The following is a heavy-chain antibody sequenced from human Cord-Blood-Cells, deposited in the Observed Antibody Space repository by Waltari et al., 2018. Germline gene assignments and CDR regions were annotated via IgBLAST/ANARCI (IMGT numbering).Heavy chain of an antibody. CDR1: GGSFSGYY. Sequence: QVQLQQWGAGLLKPSETLSLTCAVYGGSFSGYYWSWIRQPPGKGLEWIGEINQSGSTNYNPSLKSRVTISVDTSKNQFSLKLSSVTAADTAVYYCARCDSSGYKEAFDIWGQGTMVTVSS. CDR3: ARCDSSGYKEAFDI. CDR2: INQSGST. D-gene: IGHD3-22*01. V-gene: IGHV4-34*01. J-gene: IGHJ3*02.